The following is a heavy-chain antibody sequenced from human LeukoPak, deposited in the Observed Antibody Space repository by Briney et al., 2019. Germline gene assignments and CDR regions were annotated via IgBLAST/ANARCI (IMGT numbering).Heavy chain of an antibody. CDR2: ISGSGGST. D-gene: IGHD4-23*01. CDR3: AKDGRSVVTAWSDY. V-gene: IGHV3-23*01. CDR1: GFTFSSYA. J-gene: IGHJ4*02. Sequence: GGSLRLSCAASGFTFSSYAMSWVRQAPGKGLEWVSAISGSGGSTYYADSVKGRFTISRDNSKNTPYLQMNSLRAEDTAVYYCAKDGRSVVTAWSDYWGQGTLVTVSS.